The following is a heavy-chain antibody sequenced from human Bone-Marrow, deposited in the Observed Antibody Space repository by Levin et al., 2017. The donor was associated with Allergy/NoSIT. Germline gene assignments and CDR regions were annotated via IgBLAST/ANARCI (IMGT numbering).Heavy chain of an antibody. CDR2: IYYSGST. CDR3: ARHVGSYYGPGTFDV. CDR1: DGSISSCSYY. D-gene: IGHD1-26*01. V-gene: IGHV4-39*01. Sequence: LSETLSLTCPVSDGSISSCSYYWGWNRQPPGKGLEWIGSIYYSGSTYYNPSLKSRVTISVDTSKNQFSLKLSSVTAADTAVYYCARHVGSYYGPGTFDVWGQGTMVTVSS. J-gene: IGHJ3*01.